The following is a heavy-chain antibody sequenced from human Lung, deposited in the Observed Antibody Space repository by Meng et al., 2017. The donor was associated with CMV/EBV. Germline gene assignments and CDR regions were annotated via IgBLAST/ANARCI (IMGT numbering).Heavy chain of an antibody. Sequence: ASVKVSXKASGYTFTGYYMHWVRQAPGQGLEWMGWINPNSGGTNYAQKFQGRVTMTRDTSISTAYMELSRLRSDDTAVYFCARYQTKNTRMVVVMDYWGQGTLVTVSS. J-gene: IGHJ4*02. V-gene: IGHV1-2*02. CDR3: ARYQTKNTRMVVVMDY. CDR2: INPNSGGT. D-gene: IGHD2-15*01. CDR1: GYTFTGYY.